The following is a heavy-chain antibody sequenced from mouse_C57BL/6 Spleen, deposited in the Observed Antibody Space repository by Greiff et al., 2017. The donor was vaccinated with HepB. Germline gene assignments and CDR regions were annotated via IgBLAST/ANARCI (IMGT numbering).Heavy chain of an antibody. J-gene: IGHJ4*01. CDR1: GYSFTGYY. CDR2: INPSTGGT. D-gene: IGHD2-4*01. CDR3: ARGGPYYEDSYYAMDY. V-gene: IGHV1-43*01. Sequence: VQLQQSGPELVKPGASVKISCKASGYSFTGYYMHWVKQSSEKSLEWIGEINPSTGGTSYNQKFKGKATLTVDKSSSTAYMQLKSLTSEDSAVYYCARGGPYYEDSYYAMDYWGQGTSVTVSS.